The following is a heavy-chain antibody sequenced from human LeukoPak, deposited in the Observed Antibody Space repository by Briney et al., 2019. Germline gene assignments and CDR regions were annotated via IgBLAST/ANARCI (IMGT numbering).Heavy chain of an antibody. Sequence: GESLKISCQGSGYIFTTYWIAWVRQMPGKGLEWMGIIQPRDPDIRYSPPLQGQVTISADKSISTAYLQWNRLKASDTAMYYCARMIGLGEVSPYFDYWGQGSLVTVSS. CDR3: ARMIGLGEVSPYFDY. V-gene: IGHV5-51*01. CDR2: IQPRDPDI. D-gene: IGHD3-16*02. J-gene: IGHJ4*02. CDR1: GYIFTTYW.